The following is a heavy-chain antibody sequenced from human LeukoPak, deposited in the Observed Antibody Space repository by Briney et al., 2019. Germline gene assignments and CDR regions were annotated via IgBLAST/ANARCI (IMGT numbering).Heavy chain of an antibody. V-gene: IGHV4-34*01. CDR1: GGSFSGYY. J-gene: IGHJ4*02. CDR2: INHSGST. CDR3: PRGVRDDYIWGSYRQYYFDY. D-gene: IGHD3-16*02. Sequence: PSETLSLTCAVYGGSFSGYYWSWIRQPPGKGLEWIGEINHSGSTNYNPSLKSRVTISVDTSKNQFSLKLSSVTAADTAVYYCPRGVRDDYIWGSYRQYYFDYWGQGTLVTVSS.